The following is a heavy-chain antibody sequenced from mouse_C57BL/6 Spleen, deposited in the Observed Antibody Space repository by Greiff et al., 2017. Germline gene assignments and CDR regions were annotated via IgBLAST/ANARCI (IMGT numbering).Heavy chain of an antibody. Sequence: QVQLQQSGAELVRPGASVTLSCKASGYTFTDYEMHWVKQTPVHGLEWIGAIDPETGGTAYNQKFKGKAILTANKSSSTAYMELRSLTSEDSAVYYYTRSPSMIARPYDAMDYWGQGTAVTVAS. CDR3: TRSPSMIARPYDAMDY. CDR1: GYTFTDYE. D-gene: IGHD2-4*01. J-gene: IGHJ4*01. V-gene: IGHV1-15*01. CDR2: IDPETGGT.